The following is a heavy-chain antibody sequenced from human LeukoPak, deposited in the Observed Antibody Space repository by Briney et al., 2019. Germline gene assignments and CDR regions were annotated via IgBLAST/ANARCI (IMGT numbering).Heavy chain of an antibody. CDR3: ERVSMSQY. D-gene: IGHD5/OR15-5a*01. CDR1: GFTFNTRT. CDR2: ISYDGSDK. Sequence: PGGSLRLSCAASGFTFNTRTMHWVRQAPGKGLEWVALISYDGSDKYYADSVKGRFTISRDSSKNTLYLQMNNLRVEDTAVYYCERVSMSQYWGQGTLVTVSS. V-gene: IGHV3-30*14. J-gene: IGHJ4*02.